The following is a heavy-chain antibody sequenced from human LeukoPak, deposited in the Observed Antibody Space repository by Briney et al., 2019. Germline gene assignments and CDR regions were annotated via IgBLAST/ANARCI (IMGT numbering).Heavy chain of an antibody. CDR2: IYSGGST. J-gene: IGHJ4*02. CDR3: ARDWYYYDSSGSAKVI. CDR1: GFTVSSNY. V-gene: IGHV3-53*01. Sequence: GGSLRLSCEASGFTVSSNYMSWVRQAPGKGLEWVSVIYSGGSTYYADSVKGRFTISRDNSKNTLYLQMNSLRAEDTAVYYCARDWYYYDSSGSAKVIWGQGTLVTVSS. D-gene: IGHD3-22*01.